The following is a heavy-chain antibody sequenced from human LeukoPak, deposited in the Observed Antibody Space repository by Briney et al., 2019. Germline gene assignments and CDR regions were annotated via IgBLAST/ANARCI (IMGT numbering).Heavy chain of an antibody. V-gene: IGHV1-18*01. CDR1: GYTFINYN. D-gene: IGHD3-22*01. CDR2: ISTYNGDT. J-gene: IGHJ4*02. Sequence: GASVKVSCKASGYTFINYNINWVRQAPGQGLEWMGWISTYNGDTNYAQKLQGRVTMTTDTSTSTAYMELRSLRSDDTAVYYCAREPNYYDSSGYYEIDYWGQGTLVTVSS. CDR3: AREPNYYDSSGYYEIDY.